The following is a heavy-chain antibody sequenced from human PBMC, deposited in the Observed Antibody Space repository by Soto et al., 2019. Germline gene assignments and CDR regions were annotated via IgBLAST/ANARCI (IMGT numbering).Heavy chain of an antibody. CDR2: IYYSGST. CDR1: GGSISSSSYY. CDR3: ARHEVPLESDIVLVVAATRFDP. Sequence: SETLSLSCTVSGGSISSSSYYWGWIRQPPGKGLEWIGSIYYSGSTYYNPSLKSRVTISVDTSKNQFSLKLSSVTAADTAVYYCARHEVPLESDIVLVVAATRFDPWGHGTLGTVS. D-gene: IGHD2-15*01. J-gene: IGHJ5*02. V-gene: IGHV4-39*01.